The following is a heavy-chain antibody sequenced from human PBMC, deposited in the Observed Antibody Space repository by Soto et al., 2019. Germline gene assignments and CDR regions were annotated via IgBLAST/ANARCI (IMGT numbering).Heavy chain of an antibody. D-gene: IGHD3-16*01. V-gene: IGHV2-5*01. Sequence: QITLKESGPSLVKPTQTLTLTCTFSGFSLSTSKVGVGWIRQPPGKAPEWLALIHWNDDERYSPSLKSRLTITKDTSKNRVVLTMTAMDPVDTGTYYCAHSPDSNLGMADLWGQGTMVTVSS. CDR1: GFSLSTSKVG. CDR3: AHSPDSNLGMADL. CDR2: IHWNDDE. J-gene: IGHJ3*01.